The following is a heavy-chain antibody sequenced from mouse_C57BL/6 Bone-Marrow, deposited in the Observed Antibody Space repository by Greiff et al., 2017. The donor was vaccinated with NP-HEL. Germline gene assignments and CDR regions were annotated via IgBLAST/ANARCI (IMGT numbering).Heavy chain of an antibody. J-gene: IGHJ1*03. Sequence: QVQLQQSGAELVKPGASVKISCKASGYAFSSYWMNWVKQRPGKGLEWIGQIYPGDGDTNYNGKFKGKATLTADKSSSTAYMQLSSLTSEDSAVYFCARSGIYYYGRSVYWYFDVWGTGTTVTVSS. CDR1: GYAFSSYW. CDR2: IYPGDGDT. D-gene: IGHD1-1*01. V-gene: IGHV1-80*01. CDR3: ARSGIYYYGRSVYWYFDV.